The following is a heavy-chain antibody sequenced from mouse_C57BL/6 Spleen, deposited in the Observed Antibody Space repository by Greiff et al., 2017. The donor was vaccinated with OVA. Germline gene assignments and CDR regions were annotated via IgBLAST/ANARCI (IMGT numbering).Heavy chain of an antibody. CDR2: IWRGGST. J-gene: IGHJ1*03. CDR1: GFSLTSYG. Sequence: VQLQQSGPGLVQPSQSLSITCTVSGFSLTSYGVHWVRQSPGKGLEWLGVIWRGGSTDYTAAFLSRLRITTDNSKSQVFFKMNSLQADDTAIYYSAKKDYWYFDVWGTGTTVTVSS. V-gene: IGHV2-5*01. CDR3: AKKDYWYFDV.